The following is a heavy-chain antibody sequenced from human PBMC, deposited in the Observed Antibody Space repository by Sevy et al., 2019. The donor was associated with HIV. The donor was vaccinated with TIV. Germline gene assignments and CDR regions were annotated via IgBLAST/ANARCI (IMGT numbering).Heavy chain of an antibody. V-gene: IGHV4-34*01. CDR1: GEPFSGYY. CDR3: VRQDLATAAPRPY. J-gene: IGHJ4*02. D-gene: IGHD6-6*01. CDR2: INHSGIT. Sequence: SETLSLTCTVHGEPFSGYYWSWIRQPPGKGLEWIGEINHSGITHYNPSLKSRVTLSVDTSKNHFSQKLSSVTAADTAVYYCVRQDLATAAPRPYWGQGSLVTVSS.